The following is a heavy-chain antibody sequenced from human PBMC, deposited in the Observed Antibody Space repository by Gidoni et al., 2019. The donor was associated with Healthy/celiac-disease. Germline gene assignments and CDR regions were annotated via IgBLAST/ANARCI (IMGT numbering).Heavy chain of an antibody. CDR1: GFTFSSCA. J-gene: IGHJ6*02. CDR2: ISGSGGST. CDR3: AKDSVEMATIVYYYYGMDV. D-gene: IGHD5-12*01. Sequence: EVQLLESGGGLVQPGGSLRLSCAASGFTFSSCAMSWVRQAPGKGLEWVSAISGSGGSTYYADSVKGRFTISRDNSKNTLYLQMNSLRAEDTAVYYCAKDSVEMATIVYYYYGMDVWGQGTTVTVSS. V-gene: IGHV3-23*01.